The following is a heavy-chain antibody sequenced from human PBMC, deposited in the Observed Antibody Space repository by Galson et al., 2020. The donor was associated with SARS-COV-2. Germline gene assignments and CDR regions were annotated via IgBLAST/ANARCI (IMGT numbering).Heavy chain of an antibody. Sequence: SETLSLTCPVSGGSVSGGSYYWSWIRQPPVKGPERIGYIDYSGSTNYNPSLKSRVTISVDTSKNQFSLKLSSVTAADTAVYYCARVRYYGSGSYEDYWGQGTLVTVSS. J-gene: IGHJ4*02. CDR1: GGSVSGGSYY. D-gene: IGHD3-10*01. CDR2: IDYSGST. V-gene: IGHV4-61*01. CDR3: ARVRYYGSGSYEDY.